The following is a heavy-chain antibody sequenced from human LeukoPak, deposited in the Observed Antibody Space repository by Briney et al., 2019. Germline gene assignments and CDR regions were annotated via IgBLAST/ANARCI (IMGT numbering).Heavy chain of an antibody. CDR1: GGSFSGYY. D-gene: IGHD3-22*01. CDR2: INHSGST. J-gene: IGHJ4*02. Sequence: PSETLSLTCAVYGGSFSGYYWSWIRQPPGEGLEWIGEINHSGSTNYNPSLKSRVTISVDTSKNQFSLKLSSVTAADTAVYYCARVTGYVIEDYFDYWGQGTLVTVSS. CDR3: ARVTGYVIEDYFDY. V-gene: IGHV4-34*01.